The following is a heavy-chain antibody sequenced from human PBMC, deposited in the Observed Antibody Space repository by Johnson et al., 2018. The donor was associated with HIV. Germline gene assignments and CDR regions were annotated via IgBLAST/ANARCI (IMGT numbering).Heavy chain of an antibody. CDR3: GRPGNFDI. J-gene: IGHJ3*02. Sequence: VQLMESGGGLVQPGGSLRLSCVASGFTVSSNHMTWVRQAPGKGLEWVSVIYSGGSTYYADSVKGRFTISRDNSKNTLYLQMNSLRVEDTAVYYCGRPGNFDIWGLGTMVTVSS. CDR2: IYSGGST. V-gene: IGHV3-66*04. D-gene: IGHD4-23*01. CDR1: GFTVSSNH.